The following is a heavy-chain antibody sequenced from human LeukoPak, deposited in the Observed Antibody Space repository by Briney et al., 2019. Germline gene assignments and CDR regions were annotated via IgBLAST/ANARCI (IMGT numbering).Heavy chain of an antibody. V-gene: IGHV3-21*01. Sequence: GGSLRLSCAASGFTFSSYSMNWVRQAPGKGLEWVSSITSSSSYIYYADSVKGRFTISRDNAKNSLYLQMNSLRAEDTAVYYCVRDRGVIIPTYYFDYWGQGTLVTVSS. D-gene: IGHD3-10*01. CDR3: VRDRGVIIPTYYFDY. CDR2: ITSSSSYI. J-gene: IGHJ4*02. CDR1: GFTFSSYS.